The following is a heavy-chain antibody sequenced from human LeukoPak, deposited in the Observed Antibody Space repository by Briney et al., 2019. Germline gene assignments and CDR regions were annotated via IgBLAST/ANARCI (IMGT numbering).Heavy chain of an antibody. CDR3: ARDFDYVGFDY. D-gene: IGHD4-17*01. CDR2: ISAYNGNT. Sequence: ASVKVSCKASGYTFTGYYMHWVRQAPGQGPEWMGWISAYNGNTNYAQKLQGRVTMTTDTSTSTAYMELRSLRSDDTAVYYCARDFDYVGFDYWGQGTLVTVSS. CDR1: GYTFTGYY. J-gene: IGHJ4*02. V-gene: IGHV1-18*04.